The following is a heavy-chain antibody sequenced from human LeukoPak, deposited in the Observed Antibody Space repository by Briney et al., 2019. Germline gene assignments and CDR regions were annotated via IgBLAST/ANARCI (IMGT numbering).Heavy chain of an antibody. J-gene: IGHJ3*02. CDR3: ARAPPGTMIVVSAFDI. CDR1: GFTFSDYY. D-gene: IGHD3-22*01. CDR2: ISSSGSTI. Sequence: GGSLRLSCAASGFTFSDYYMSWIRQAPGKGLEWVSYISSSGSTIYYADSVKGRFTISRDNAKNSLYLQINSLRAEDTAVYYCARAPPGTMIVVSAFDIWGQGTMVTVSS. V-gene: IGHV3-11*04.